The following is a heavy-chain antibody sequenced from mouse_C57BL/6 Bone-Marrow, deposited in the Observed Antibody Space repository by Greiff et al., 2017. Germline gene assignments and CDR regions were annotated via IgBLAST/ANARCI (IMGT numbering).Heavy chain of an antibody. J-gene: IGHJ3*01. CDR3: TTDWDWFAY. D-gene: IGHD4-1*01. Sequence: EVQLKQSGAELVRPGASVKLSCTASGFNIKDDYMHWVKQRPEQGLEWIGWIDPENGDTEYASKFQGKATITADTSSNTAYLQLSSLTSEDTAVYYCTTDWDWFAYWGQGTLVTVSA. CDR1: GFNIKDDY. V-gene: IGHV14-4*01. CDR2: IDPENGDT.